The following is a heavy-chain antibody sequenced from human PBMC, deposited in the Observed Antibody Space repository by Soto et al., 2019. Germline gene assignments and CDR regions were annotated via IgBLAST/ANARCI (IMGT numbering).Heavy chain of an antibody. V-gene: IGHV3-30-3*01. D-gene: IGHD3-9*01. CDR2: ISDDGTNK. CDR3: ARGRYMSLYYFDY. Sequence: GGSLRLSCTASGCTFSTYALHWVRQAPGKGLEWVAFISDDGTNKYYADSVKGRFTISRDNPRNTLYLQMNSLRAEDTAQYYCARGRYMSLYYFDYWGQGTQVTVSS. CDR1: GCTFSTYA. J-gene: IGHJ4*02.